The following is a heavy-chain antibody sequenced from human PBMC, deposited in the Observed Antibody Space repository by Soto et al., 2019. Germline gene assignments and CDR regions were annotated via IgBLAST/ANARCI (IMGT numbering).Heavy chain of an antibody. J-gene: IGHJ4*01. CDR1: GFTFSSYA. V-gene: IGHV3-23*01. CDR3: ATGRLLIMYYLDY. Sequence: GVSLRLSCAASGFTFSSYAMSWVRQAPGKGLEWVSTISGSGGSTYYADSVKGRFTISRDNSKNTLYLQMNSLRAEDTAVYYSATGRLLIMYYLDYWGQGTLVDVSS. CDR2: ISGSGGST. D-gene: IGHD5-12*01.